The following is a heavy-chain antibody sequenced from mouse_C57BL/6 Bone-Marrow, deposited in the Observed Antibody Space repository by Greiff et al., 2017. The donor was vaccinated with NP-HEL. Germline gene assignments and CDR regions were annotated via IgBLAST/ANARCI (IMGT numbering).Heavy chain of an antibody. D-gene: IGHD2-4*01. V-gene: IGHV1-5*01. J-gene: IGHJ3*01. Sequence: EVQLQQSGTVLARPGASVKMSCKTSSYTFTSYWMHWVKQRPGQGLEWIGAIYPGNSDTSYNQKFKGKAKLTAVTSASTAYMELSSLTNEDSAVYYCTRWGLGLRRGPGFAYWGQGTLVTVSA. CDR3: TRWGLGLRRGPGFAY. CDR1: SYTFTSYW. CDR2: IYPGNSDT.